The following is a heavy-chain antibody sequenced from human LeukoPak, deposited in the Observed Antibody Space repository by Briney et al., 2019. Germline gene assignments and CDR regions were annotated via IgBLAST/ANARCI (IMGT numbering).Heavy chain of an antibody. Sequence: SQTLSLTCTVSGGSISSGGYYWSWIRQHPGKGLEWIGYIYYSGSTYYNPSLKSRVTISVDTSKNQFSLKLSSVTAADTAVYYCASEGYYYDSSGQSSYYFDYWVQGTLVTVSS. D-gene: IGHD3-22*01. J-gene: IGHJ4*02. CDR3: ASEGYYYDSSGQSSYYFDY. V-gene: IGHV4-31*03. CDR1: GGSISSGGYY. CDR2: IYYSGST.